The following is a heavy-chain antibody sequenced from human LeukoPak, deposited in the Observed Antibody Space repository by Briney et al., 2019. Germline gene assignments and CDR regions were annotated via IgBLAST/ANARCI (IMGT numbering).Heavy chain of an antibody. Sequence: SETLSLTCTVSGGSISSYYWSWIRQPAGKGLEWIGRIYTSGSTNYNPSLKSRVTMSVDTSRNQVSLRLSSVTAADTAVYYCARHPFATPFDYWGQGTLVTVSS. D-gene: IGHD1-26*01. CDR2: IYTSGST. CDR1: GGSISSYY. J-gene: IGHJ4*02. V-gene: IGHV4-4*07. CDR3: ARHPFATPFDY.